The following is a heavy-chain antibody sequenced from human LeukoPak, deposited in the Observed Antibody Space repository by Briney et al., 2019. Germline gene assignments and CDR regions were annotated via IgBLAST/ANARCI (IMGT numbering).Heavy chain of an antibody. V-gene: IGHV1-18*01. D-gene: IGHD1-26*01. J-gene: IGHJ4*02. Sequence: ASVKVSCKASGYTFTSYGISWVRQAPGQGLEWMGWISAYNGNTNYAQKLQGGVTVTTDTSTSTAYMELRSLRSDDTAVYYCNLVGATGGEDYWGQGTLVTVSS. CDR3: NLVGATGGEDY. CDR2: ISAYNGNT. CDR1: GYTFTSYG.